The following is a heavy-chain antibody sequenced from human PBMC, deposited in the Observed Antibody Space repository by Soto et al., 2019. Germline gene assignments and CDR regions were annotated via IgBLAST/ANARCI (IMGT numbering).Heavy chain of an antibody. J-gene: IGHJ5*02. V-gene: IGHV4-4*07. CDR2: IYATGTT. D-gene: IGHD1-1*01. CDR3: VRDGTKNLRDWFDP. CDR1: GASISGFY. Sequence: SETLCLTCTFSGASISGFYWSWIRKSAGKGLEWIGRIYATGTTDYNPSLKSRVMMSVDTSKKQFSLKLRSVTAADTAVYYCVRDGTKNLRDWFDPWGQGIPVTGSS.